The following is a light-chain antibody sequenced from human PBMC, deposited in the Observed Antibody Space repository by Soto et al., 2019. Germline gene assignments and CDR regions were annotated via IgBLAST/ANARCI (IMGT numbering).Light chain of an antibody. V-gene: IGLV2-14*01. CDR3: SSYTSSTTLV. Sequence: QSALTQPASVSESPGQSITIPCTGTSSDVGAYKYVSWNQQHPGKAPKLMIYEVSNRPSGVSNRFSGSKSGNTASLTISGIQAEDEADYYCSSYTSSTTLVFGGGTKLTVL. CDR2: EVS. CDR1: SSDVGAYKY. J-gene: IGLJ2*01.